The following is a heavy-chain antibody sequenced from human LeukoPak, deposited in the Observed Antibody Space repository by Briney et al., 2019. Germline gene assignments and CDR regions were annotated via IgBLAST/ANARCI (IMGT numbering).Heavy chain of an antibody. CDR3: PKDRVVSREPAAFDI. CDR1: GFTFSSYG. D-gene: IGHD2-15*01. CDR2: IRYDGINK. V-gene: IGHV3-30*02. Sequence: GGSLRLSCVASGFTFSSYGMHWVRQAPGKGLEWVAFIRYDGINKYYADSVKGRFTISRDNSKNTLYLQMNSLRAEDTAVYYCPKDRVVSREPAAFDIWGQGTMVTVSS. J-gene: IGHJ3*02.